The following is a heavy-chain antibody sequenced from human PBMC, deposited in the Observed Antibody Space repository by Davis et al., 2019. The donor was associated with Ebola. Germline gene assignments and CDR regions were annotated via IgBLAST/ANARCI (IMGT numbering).Heavy chain of an antibody. V-gene: IGHV1-18*01. CDR2: ISAYNGNT. D-gene: IGHD6-19*01. J-gene: IGHJ6*02. CDR1: GGTFSSYA. Sequence: ASVKVSCKASGGTFSSYAISWVRQAPGQGLEWMGWISAYNGNTNYAQKLQGRVTMTTDTSTSTAYMELRSLRSDDTAVYYCARDIVAGHRYYYYYGMDVWGQGTTVTVSS. CDR3: ARDIVAGHRYYYYYGMDV.